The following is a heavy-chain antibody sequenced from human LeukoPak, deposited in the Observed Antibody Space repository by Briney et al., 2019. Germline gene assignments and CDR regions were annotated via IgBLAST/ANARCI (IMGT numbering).Heavy chain of an antibody. CDR1: GGSISSSNW. V-gene: IGHV4-4*02. Sequence: PSETLSLTCAVSGGSISSSNWWSWVRQPPGKGLEWIGEIYHSGSTNYNPSLKSRVTISVDTSKNQFPLKLSSVTAADTAVYYCARGFIAVAGLKPWGQGTLVTVSS. CDR2: IYHSGST. CDR3: ARGFIAVAGLKP. J-gene: IGHJ5*02. D-gene: IGHD6-19*01.